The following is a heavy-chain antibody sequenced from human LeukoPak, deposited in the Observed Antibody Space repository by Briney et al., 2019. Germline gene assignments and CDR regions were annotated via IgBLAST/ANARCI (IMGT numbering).Heavy chain of an antibody. J-gene: IGHJ4*02. CDR3: AREGITAAADY. D-gene: IGHD6-13*01. V-gene: IGHV3-21*06. CDR1: GFIFSTDG. Sequence: GGSLRLSCAGSGFIFSTDGMNWVRQAPGKGLEWVSSISPDSKFRSQADSVKGRFTISRDNAKNSLFLQMESLRVEDTAVYYCAREGITAAADYWGQGTLVTVSS. CDR2: ISPDSKFR.